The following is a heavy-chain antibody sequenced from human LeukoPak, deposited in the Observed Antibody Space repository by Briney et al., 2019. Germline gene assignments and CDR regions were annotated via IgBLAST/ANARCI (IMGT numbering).Heavy chain of an antibody. Sequence: SETLSLTCAVYGGSFSGYYWSWIRQPPGKGLEWIGEINHSGSTNYNPSLKSRVTISVDTSKNQFSLKLSSVIAADTAVYYCASHLRFLEWSNFDYWGQGTLVTVSS. D-gene: IGHD3-3*01. J-gene: IGHJ4*02. CDR1: GGSFSGYY. CDR3: ASHLRFLEWSNFDY. CDR2: INHSGST. V-gene: IGHV4-34*01.